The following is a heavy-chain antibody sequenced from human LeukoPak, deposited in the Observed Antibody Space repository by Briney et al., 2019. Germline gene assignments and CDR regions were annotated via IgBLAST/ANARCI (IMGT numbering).Heavy chain of an antibody. Sequence: GGSLRLFCAASGFTFSRYAMSCAPHPPVKGLEFVSRLSGSGDSTYYADSVKGRFTISRDNSKNTLYLQMNSLRAEDTAVYYCAKQGGYDFGWFDPWGQGTLVTVSS. CDR2: LSGSGDST. CDR3: AKQGGYDFGWFDP. V-gene: IGHV3-23*01. CDR1: GFTFSRYA. D-gene: IGHD5-12*01. J-gene: IGHJ5*02.